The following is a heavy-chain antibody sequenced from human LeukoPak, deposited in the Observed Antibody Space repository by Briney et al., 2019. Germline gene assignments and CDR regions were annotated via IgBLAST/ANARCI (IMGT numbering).Heavy chain of an antibody. CDR2: ISYDGSNK. Sequence: QPGRSLRLSCAASGFTFSSYAMHWVSQAPGKGLEWVAVISYDGSNKYYADSVKGRFTISRDNSKNTLYLQMNSLRAEDTAVYYCAQNIEWGQGTLVTVSS. J-gene: IGHJ4*02. CDR3: AQNIE. CDR1: GFTFSSYA. V-gene: IGHV3-30-3*01. D-gene: IGHD1/OR15-1a*01.